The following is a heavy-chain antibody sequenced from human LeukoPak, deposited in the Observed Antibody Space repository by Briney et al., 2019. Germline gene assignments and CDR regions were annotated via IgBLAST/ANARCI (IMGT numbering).Heavy chain of an antibody. D-gene: IGHD3-10*01. CDR1: GFFFSTHG. V-gene: IGHV3-23*01. CDR3: AKDSVWFGEPNWFDP. J-gene: IGHJ5*02. Sequence: GGTLRLSCAASGFFFSTHGMNWVRQAPGKGLEWVSGISPRGDIKYYADSVKGRFTISRDNSKNTLYLQMNSLRAEDTAVYYCAKDSVWFGEPNWFDPWGQGTLVTVSS. CDR2: ISPRGDIK.